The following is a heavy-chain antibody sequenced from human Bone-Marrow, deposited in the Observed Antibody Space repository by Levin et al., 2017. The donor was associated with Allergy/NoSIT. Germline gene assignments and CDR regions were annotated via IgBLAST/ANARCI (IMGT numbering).Heavy chain of an antibody. Sequence: GGSLRLSCAASGFNFGDDWMTWVRQTPGKGLEWVAYINKDGGGQNYVDSVKGRFTISRDNAKNLLYLQMDSLRDEDTAIYYCARYNFWGPGSSWGQGTLVTVSS. CDR2: INKDGGGQ. J-gene: IGHJ4*02. D-gene: IGHD3/OR15-3a*01. CDR1: GFNFGDDW. V-gene: IGHV3-7*01. CDR3: ARYNFWGPGSS.